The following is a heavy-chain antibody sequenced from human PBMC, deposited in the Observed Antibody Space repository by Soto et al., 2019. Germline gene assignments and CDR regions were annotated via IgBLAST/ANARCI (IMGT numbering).Heavy chain of an antibody. Sequence: QVQLQQWGAGLLKPSETLSLTCAVYGGFVSSGSYYWSWIRQPPGKGLEWIGEMSHSGGTHFNPSLKSRVTISVDPSKNQFSLKLSSVTAAVTALYYCARVERGTARTVVDAFDIWGPGTMVTVSS. J-gene: IGHJ3*02. CDR3: ARVERGTARTVVDAFDI. CDR1: GGFVSSGSYY. CDR2: MSHSGGT. D-gene: IGHD2-21*02. V-gene: IGHV4-34*01.